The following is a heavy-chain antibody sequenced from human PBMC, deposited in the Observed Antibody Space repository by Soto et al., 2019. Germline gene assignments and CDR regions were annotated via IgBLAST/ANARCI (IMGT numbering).Heavy chain of an antibody. CDR1: GGSISGYY. CDR2: SYHSGTT. CDR3: ARPSYYYGSGSYTFDI. Sequence: QVQLQESGPGLVKPSETLSLTCIVSGGSISGYYWSWIRQPPGKGLEWIGYSYHSGTTNYNPSLKLRLTISIDTSKKECSLRLNSVTAADTAVYYCARPSYYYGSGSYTFDIWGQGTMVTVSS. J-gene: IGHJ3*02. V-gene: IGHV4-59*08. D-gene: IGHD3-10*01.